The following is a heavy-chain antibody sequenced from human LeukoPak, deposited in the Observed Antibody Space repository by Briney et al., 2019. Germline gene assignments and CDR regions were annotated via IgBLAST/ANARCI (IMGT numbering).Heavy chain of an antibody. CDR1: GYTFTGYY. CDR2: ISAYNGNT. Sequence: ASVKVSCKASGYTFTGYYMHWVRQAPGQGLEWMGWISAYNGNTNYAQKLQGRVTMTTDTSTSTAYMELRSLRSDDTAVYYCARVLPYYYDSSGDNFDYWGQGTLVTVSS. V-gene: IGHV1-18*04. CDR3: ARVLPYYYDSSGDNFDY. J-gene: IGHJ4*02. D-gene: IGHD3-22*01.